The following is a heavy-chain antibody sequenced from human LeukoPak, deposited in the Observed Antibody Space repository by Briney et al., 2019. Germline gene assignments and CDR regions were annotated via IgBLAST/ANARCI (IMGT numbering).Heavy chain of an antibody. CDR3: AREYSSSSGSVSDY. CDR1: GFTFSSYN. V-gene: IGHV3-48*02. CDR2: ISSSSSTI. Sequence: AGGSLRLSCAPSGFTFSSYNMNWVRQAPGKGLEWVSYISSSSSTIYYADSVKGRFTISRDNAKNSLYLQMNSLRDEDTAVYYCAREYSSSSGSVSDYWGQGTLVTVSS. D-gene: IGHD6-6*01. J-gene: IGHJ4*02.